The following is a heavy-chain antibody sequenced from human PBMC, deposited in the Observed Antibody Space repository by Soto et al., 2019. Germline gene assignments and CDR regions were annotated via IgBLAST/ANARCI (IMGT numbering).Heavy chain of an antibody. V-gene: IGHV3-48*01. CDR2: ISSSSSTI. CDR3: ARDRLGGVIVSFSPPSWFDP. CDR1: GFTFSSYS. D-gene: IGHD3-16*02. Sequence: EVQLVESGGGLVQPGGSLRLSCAASGFTFSSYSMNWVRQAPGKGLEWVSYISSSSSTIYYADSVKGRFTISRDNAKNSLYLQMNSLRAEDTAVYYCARDRLGGVIVSFSPPSWFDPWGQGTLVTVSS. J-gene: IGHJ5*02.